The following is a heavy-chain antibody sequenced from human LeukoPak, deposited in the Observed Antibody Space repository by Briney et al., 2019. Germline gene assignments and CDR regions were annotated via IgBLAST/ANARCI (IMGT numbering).Heavy chain of an antibody. J-gene: IGHJ4*02. CDR2: IYYSGTT. CDR3: ARDRASAGGFDY. CDR1: GGSFSGYY. Sequence: SETLSLTCTVYGGSFSGYYWSWIRQPPGKGLEWIGYIYYSGTTNYNPSLQSRVTISVATSKNQFSLKLSSVTAADTALYYCARDRASAGGFDYWGQGTLVTVSS. V-gene: IGHV4-59*01. D-gene: IGHD2-15*01.